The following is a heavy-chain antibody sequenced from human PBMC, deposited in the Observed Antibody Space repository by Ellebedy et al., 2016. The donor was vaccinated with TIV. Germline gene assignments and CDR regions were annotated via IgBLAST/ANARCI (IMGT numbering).Heavy chain of an antibody. Sequence: MPSETLSLTCTVPGGSINSGDYYWSWIRQPPGKGLEWVGYIYYSGSAKYNPSLKSRVTMSVDTSKKQFSLNLSSVTAADTAVYYCATSYDSSGYYDDDAFDIWGQGTMVTVSS. J-gene: IGHJ3*02. V-gene: IGHV4-61*08. D-gene: IGHD3-22*01. CDR2: IYYSGSA. CDR1: GGSINSGDYY. CDR3: ATSYDSSGYYDDDAFDI.